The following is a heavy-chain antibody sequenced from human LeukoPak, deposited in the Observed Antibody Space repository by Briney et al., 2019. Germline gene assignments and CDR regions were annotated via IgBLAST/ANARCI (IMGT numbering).Heavy chain of an antibody. D-gene: IGHD5-18*01. V-gene: IGHV3-30*18. Sequence: GGSPRLSCAASGFTFSSHGMHWVRQAPGKGLEWVAVISHDGSNKYYADSVKGRFTISRDNSKNTLYLQMNSLRAEDTAVYYCAKDSGGYTYVFDYWGQGTLVTVSS. CDR3: AKDSGGYTYVFDY. J-gene: IGHJ4*02. CDR2: ISHDGSNK. CDR1: GFTFSSHG.